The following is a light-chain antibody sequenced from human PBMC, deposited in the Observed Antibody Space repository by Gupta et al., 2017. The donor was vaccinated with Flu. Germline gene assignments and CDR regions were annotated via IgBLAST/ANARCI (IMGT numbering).Light chain of an antibody. Sequence: DIQMTQSPPTVSASVGDRVTATCRASQVIYNHLGWYQQKPGKAPKLLMYPASTLQGGVPSRFSGSGSGTDYTLTISSLQPEDVATYYCQQSYSFPLTFGGGSKVEIK. CDR1: QVIYNH. CDR3: QQSYSFPLT. CDR2: PAS. V-gene: IGKV1-12*01. J-gene: IGKJ4*02.